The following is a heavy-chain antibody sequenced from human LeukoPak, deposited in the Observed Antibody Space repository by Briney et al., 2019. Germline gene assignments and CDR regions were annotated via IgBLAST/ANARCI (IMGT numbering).Heavy chain of an antibody. V-gene: IGHV4-30-4*01. CDR1: GGSISSGSYY. J-gene: IGHJ4*02. D-gene: IGHD6-13*01. Sequence: PSQTLSLTCTVSGGSISSGSYYWSWIRQPPGKGREWIGYIYYSGSTYYNPSLKSRVTISVDTSKTQFSLKLSSVTAADTAVYYCATGGEQQLTPGYWGQGTLVTVSS. CDR2: IYYSGST. CDR3: ATGGEQQLTPGY.